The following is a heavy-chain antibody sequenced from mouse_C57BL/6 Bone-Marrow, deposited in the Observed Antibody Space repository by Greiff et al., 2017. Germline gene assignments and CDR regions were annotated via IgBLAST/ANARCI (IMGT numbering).Heavy chain of an antibody. J-gene: IGHJ2*01. CDR1: GFNIKNTY. CDR2: IDPANGNT. Sequence: DVKLQESVAELVRPGASVTLSCTASGFNIKNTYMHWVKQRPEQGLEWIGRIDPANGNTKYAPKFPGKATITADTSSNTAYLQLSSLTSADTAIYYCARERGYFTCPYCDYWGQGTTRTVSS. CDR3: ARERGYFTCPYCDY. V-gene: IGHV14-3*01. D-gene: IGHD2-3*01.